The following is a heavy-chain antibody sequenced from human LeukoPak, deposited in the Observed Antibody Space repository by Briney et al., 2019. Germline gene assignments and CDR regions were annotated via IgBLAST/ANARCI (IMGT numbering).Heavy chain of an antibody. J-gene: IGHJ3*02. CDR1: GDSVYSNSAA. D-gene: IGHD6-13*01. CDR2: TYYRSKWYN. Sequence: PSQTLSLTCALSGDSVYSNSAAWNWIRQSPSRGLEWLGRTYYRSKWYNDYAVSVKSRITINPDTSKNQFSLQLNSVTPEDTAVYYCARDGVQYSSSGYVFDIWGQGTMVTVSS. V-gene: IGHV6-1*01. CDR3: ARDGVQYSSSGYVFDI.